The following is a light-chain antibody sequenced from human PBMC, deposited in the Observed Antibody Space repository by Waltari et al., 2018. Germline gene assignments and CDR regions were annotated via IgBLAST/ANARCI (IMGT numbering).Light chain of an antibody. J-gene: IGKJ1*01. CDR1: QSISNY. V-gene: IGKV3-20*01. Sequence: VLTQSPGTLSLSPGETATLSCRASQSISNYLVWYQQIPGHAPRLLIYAASTRATGVPDRFSGSAYGTDFTLTISRLAPEDFAVYYCQNHERLPATFGQGTKVEIK. CDR2: AAS. CDR3: QNHERLPAT.